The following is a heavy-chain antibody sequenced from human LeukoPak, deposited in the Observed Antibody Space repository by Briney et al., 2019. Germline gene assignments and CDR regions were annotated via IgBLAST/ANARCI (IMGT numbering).Heavy chain of an antibody. J-gene: IGHJ6*02. CDR1: GYTFTSYA. Sequence: ASVKVSCKASGYTFTSYAMHWVRQAPGQRLEWMGWINAGNGNTKYSQKFQGRVTITRDTSTSTAYMELRSLRSDDTAVYYCARDYYDSSGYYYYYYGMDVWGQGTTVTVSS. CDR2: INAGNGNT. CDR3: ARDYYDSSGYYYYYYGMDV. V-gene: IGHV1-3*01. D-gene: IGHD3-22*01.